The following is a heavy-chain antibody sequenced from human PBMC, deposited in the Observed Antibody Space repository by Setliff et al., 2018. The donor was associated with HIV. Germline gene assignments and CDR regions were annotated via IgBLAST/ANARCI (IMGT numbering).Heavy chain of an antibody. V-gene: IGHV4-34*01. CDR3: ARGPPFAY. J-gene: IGHJ4*02. CDR2: IAYSGTT. Sequence: GSLRLSCAASGFTFSDYYMSWIRQTPGKGLEWIADIAYSGTTMYTNYNPSLESRVIISEDTSRDQFFLKLTSVTADDTGIYYCARGPPFAYWGQGLLVTVSS. CDR1: GFTFSDYY.